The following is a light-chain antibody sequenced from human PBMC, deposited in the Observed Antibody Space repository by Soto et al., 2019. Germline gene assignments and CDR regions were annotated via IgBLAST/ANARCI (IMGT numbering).Light chain of an antibody. J-gene: IGKJ1*01. CDR3: HQRQSWPRT. V-gene: IGKV3-11*01. CDR2: QTS. CDR1: QYINTR. Sequence: EIVLTQSPGTLSSFPGDRVTLSCRASQYINTRLAWYQHRPGQSPRLLIYQTSLRAAGIPARFGASGSGTDFTLTISDVQPEDFALYYCHQRQSWPRTFGQGTKVDIK.